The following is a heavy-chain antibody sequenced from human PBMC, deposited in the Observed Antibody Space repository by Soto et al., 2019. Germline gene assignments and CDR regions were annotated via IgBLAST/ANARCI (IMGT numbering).Heavy chain of an antibody. CDR3: VRAEVGIRGTVPVSACLLNRSSDL. Sequence: QPPGKGLEWIGSIYYSGSTYYNPSLKSRVTISVDTSKNHFSLKPSSVTAADTAVYFCVRAEVGIRGTVPVSACLLNRSSDL. J-gene: IGHJ2*01. CDR2: IYYSGST. D-gene: IGHD1-1*01. V-gene: IGHV4-39*02.